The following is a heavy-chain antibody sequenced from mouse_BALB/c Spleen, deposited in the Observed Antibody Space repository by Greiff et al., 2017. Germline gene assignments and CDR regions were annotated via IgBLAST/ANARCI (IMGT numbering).Heavy chain of an antibody. CDR3: AREAYYGNYAMDY. V-gene: IGHV5-4*02. Sequence: DVKLVESGGGLVKPGGSLKLSCAASGFTFSDYYMYWVRQTPEKRLEWVATISDGGSYTYYPDSVKGRFTISRDNAKNNLYLQMSSLKSEDTAMYYCAREAYYGNYAMDYWGQGTSVTVSS. CDR1: GFTFSDYY. J-gene: IGHJ4*01. D-gene: IGHD2-10*01. CDR2: ISDGGSYT.